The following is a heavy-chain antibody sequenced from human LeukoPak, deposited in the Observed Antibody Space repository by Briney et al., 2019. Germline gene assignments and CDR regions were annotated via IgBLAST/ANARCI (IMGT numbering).Heavy chain of an antibody. CDR2: IYYSGST. J-gene: IGHJ4*02. D-gene: IGHD4-17*01. V-gene: IGHV4-59*01. CDR1: GGSISSYY. CDR3: ARGMTTVTGLYDY. Sequence: PSETLSLTCTVSGGSISSYYWSWIRQPPGKGLEWIGYIYYSGSTNYNPSLKSRVTISVDTSKNQFSLKLSSVTAADTAVYYCARGMTTVTGLYDYWGQGTLVTVSS.